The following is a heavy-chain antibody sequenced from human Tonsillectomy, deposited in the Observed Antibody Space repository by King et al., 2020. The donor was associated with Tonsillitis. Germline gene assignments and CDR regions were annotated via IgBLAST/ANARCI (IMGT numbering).Heavy chain of an antibody. CDR3: ARYGPHGYYYNSMDV. J-gene: IGHJ6*03. V-gene: IGHV3-33*08. CDR2: IWYVGSNK. Sequence: VQLVESGGGVVQPGRSLRLPCAASGFTFSSYGMHWVRQAPGKGLEWVAVIWYVGSNKYYADSVKGRFTISRDNSKKTLYLQLNSLRAEETAVYYCARYGPHGYYYNSMDVWGKGTTVTVSS. CDR1: GFTFSSYG. D-gene: IGHD3-10*01.